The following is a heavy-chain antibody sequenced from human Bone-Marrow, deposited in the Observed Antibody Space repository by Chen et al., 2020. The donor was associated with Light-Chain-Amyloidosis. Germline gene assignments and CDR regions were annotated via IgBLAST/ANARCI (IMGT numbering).Heavy chain of an antibody. Sequence: EVQLLESGGGLVQPGGSLRLSCVAPGITFSSYAMNWVRQAPGKGLEWVSSDSGTIIITYYTDSVKGRFTTSRDNSKNTVYLQMSSLRADDTAVYYCATRYCSGGSCYSPYFEYWGQGTLVTVSS. CDR1: GITFSSYA. V-gene: IGHV3-23*01. J-gene: IGHJ4*02. D-gene: IGHD2-15*01. CDR2: DSGTIIIT. CDR3: ATRYCSGGSCYSPYFEY.